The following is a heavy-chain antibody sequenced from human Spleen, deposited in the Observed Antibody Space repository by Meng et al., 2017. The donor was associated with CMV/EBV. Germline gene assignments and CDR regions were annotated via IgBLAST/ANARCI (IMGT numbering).Heavy chain of an antibody. D-gene: IGHD6-13*01. Sequence: SETLSLTCTVSGYSISSGYYWGWIRQPPGKGLEWIGSIYHSGSTYYNPSLKSRVTISVDTSKNQFSLKLSSVTAADTAVYYCASLYSSSFSYFDYWGQGTLVTVSS. V-gene: IGHV4-38-2*02. CDR1: GYSISSGYY. CDR2: IYHSGST. CDR3: ASLYSSSFSYFDY. J-gene: IGHJ4*02.